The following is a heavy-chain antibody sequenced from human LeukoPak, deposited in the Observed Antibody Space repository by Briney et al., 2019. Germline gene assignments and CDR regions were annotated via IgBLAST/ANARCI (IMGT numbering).Heavy chain of an antibody. CDR3: ARPGYCSSTSCYLDY. D-gene: IGHD2-2*01. J-gene: IGHJ4*02. V-gene: IGHV1-46*01. Sequence: GASVKVSCKASGYTFTSYYMHWVRQAPGQGLEWMGIINPSGGSTSCAQKFQGRVTMTRDTSTSTVYMELSSQRSEDTAVYYCARPGYCSSTSCYLDYWGQGTLVTASS. CDR1: GYTFTSYY. CDR2: INPSGGST.